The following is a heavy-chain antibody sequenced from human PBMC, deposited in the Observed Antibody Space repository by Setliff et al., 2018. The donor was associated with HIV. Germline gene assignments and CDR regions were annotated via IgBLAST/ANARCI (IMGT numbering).Heavy chain of an antibody. J-gene: IGHJ6*02. V-gene: IGHV5-51*06. D-gene: IGHD1-20*01. Sequence: GESLKISCKGSGYSFTSYWIGWVRRMPGKGLEWMGIIHPADSNTRYSPSFQGQVTISVDKSITTAYLQWSSLKASDTAMYYCASAITVAAGRSHSYYAMDVWGHGTTVTVS. CDR2: IHPADSNT. CDR3: ASAITVAAGRSHSYYAMDV. CDR1: GYSFTSYW.